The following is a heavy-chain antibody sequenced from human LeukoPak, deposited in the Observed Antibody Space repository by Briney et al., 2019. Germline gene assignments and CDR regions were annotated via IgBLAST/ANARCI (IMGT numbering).Heavy chain of an antibody. J-gene: IGHJ4*02. D-gene: IGHD4-17*01. CDR1: GFTFSSYS. Sequence: PGGSLRLSCAASGFTFSSYSMNWIRQAPGKGLEWVSSISSSTSYIYYADSVKGRFTISKDNAKNSLYLQMNSLRAEDTAVYYCARAGGSTVSHSDCWGQGTLVTVSS. CDR3: ARAGGSTVSHSDC. V-gene: IGHV3-21*01. CDR2: ISSSTSYI.